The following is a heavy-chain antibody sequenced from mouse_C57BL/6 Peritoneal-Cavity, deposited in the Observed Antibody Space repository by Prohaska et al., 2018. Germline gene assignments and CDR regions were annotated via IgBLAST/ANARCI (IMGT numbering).Heavy chain of an antibody. Sequence: EVQLVESGGGLVKPGGSLKLSCAASGFTFSDYGMHWVSQDPEKGLGCVAYISSGSSTIYYADTVKGRFTISRDNAKNTLFLQMTSLRSEDTAMYYCATPYYGSSSYWYFDVWGTGTTVTVSS. D-gene: IGHD1-1*01. V-gene: IGHV5-17*01. CDR2: ISSGSSTI. J-gene: IGHJ1*03. CDR1: GFTFSDYG. CDR3: ATPYYGSSSYWYFDV.